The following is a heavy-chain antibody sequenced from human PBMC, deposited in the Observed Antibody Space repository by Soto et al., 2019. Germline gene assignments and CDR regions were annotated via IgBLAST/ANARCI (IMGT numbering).Heavy chain of an antibody. CDR1: SGSIFSSNW. D-gene: IGHD3-9*01. J-gene: IGHJ4*02. CDR2: IRNNGGAA. Sequence: QVQLQESGPGLVTPSGTLSLTCAVSSGSIFSSNWWSWVRQPPGKGLEWIGEIRNNGGAANYNPSLRSRVIISVDTSENEFSLKLFSVTAADTAVYYCASHLVMTGTRGFDHWGLGTLVTVSS. V-gene: IGHV4-4*02. CDR3: ASHLVMTGTRGFDH.